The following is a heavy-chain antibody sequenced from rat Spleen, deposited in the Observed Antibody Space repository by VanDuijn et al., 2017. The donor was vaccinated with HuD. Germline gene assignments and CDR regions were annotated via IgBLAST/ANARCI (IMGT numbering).Heavy chain of an antibody. Sequence: QVQLKESGPGLVQPSQTLSLTCTVSGFSLTSYDVSWVRQPPGKGLEWMGIIWGDGSTNYNSALKSRLSISRDTSKSQVFLKMNSLQTEDTAIYFCTRANWAPDYWGQGVMVTVSS. D-gene: IGHD5-1*01. CDR2: IWGDGST. CDR1: GFSLTSYD. V-gene: IGHV2-43*01. CDR3: TRANWAPDY. J-gene: IGHJ2*01.